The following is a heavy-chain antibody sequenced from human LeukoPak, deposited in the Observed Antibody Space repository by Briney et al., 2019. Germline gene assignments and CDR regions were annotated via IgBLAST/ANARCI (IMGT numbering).Heavy chain of an antibody. V-gene: IGHV4-38-2*02. CDR3: ARLVIQFDY. CDR1: GYSISSGYY. CDR2: IYHSGST. D-gene: IGHD3-9*01. Sequence: PSETLSLTCTVSGYSISSGYYWGWIRQPPGKGLEWIGSIYHSGSTYYNPSLKSRVTISVDTSKNQFSLMLSSVTAADTAVYYCARLVIQFDYWGQGTLVTVSS. J-gene: IGHJ4*02.